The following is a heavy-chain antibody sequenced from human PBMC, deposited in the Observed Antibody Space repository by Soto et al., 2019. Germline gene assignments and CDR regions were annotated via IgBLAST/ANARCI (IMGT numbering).Heavy chain of an antibody. J-gene: IGHJ4*02. CDR1: GGTFSSYA. Sequence: SVKVSCKASGGTFSSYAISWVRQAPGQGLEWMGGIIPIFGTANYAQKFQGRVTITADESTSTAYMELSSLRSEDTAVYYCASRHNWNYVLGYWGQGTLVTVSS. CDR2: IIPIFGTA. V-gene: IGHV1-69*13. CDR3: ASRHNWNYVLGY. D-gene: IGHD1-7*01.